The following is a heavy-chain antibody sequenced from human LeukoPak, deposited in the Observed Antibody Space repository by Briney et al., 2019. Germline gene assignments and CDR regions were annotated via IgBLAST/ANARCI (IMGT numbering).Heavy chain of an antibody. CDR3: AREGGSPPGYYYYYMDV. Sequence: GGSLRLSCAASGFTFSSYSMNWVRQAPGKGLEWVSSISSSSSYIYYADSVKGRFTISRDNAKNSLHLQMNSLRAEDTAVYYCAREGGSPPGYYYYYMDVWGKGTTVTVSS. V-gene: IGHV3-21*01. CDR2: ISSSSSYI. CDR1: GFTFSSYS. J-gene: IGHJ6*03.